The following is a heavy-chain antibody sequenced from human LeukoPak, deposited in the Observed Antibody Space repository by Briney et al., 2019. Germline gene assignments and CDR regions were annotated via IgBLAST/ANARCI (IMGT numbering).Heavy chain of an antibody. CDR3: ARRAGAYSHPYDY. CDR1: GFAFSSYA. Sequence: GGSLRLSCAASGFAFSSYAMSWVRQAPGKGLEWVSAISGSGRTTYYADSVKGRFTFSRDNSKSTLYLQMNSLRAEDTAVYYCARRAGAYSHPYDYWGQGTLVTVSS. CDR2: ISGSGRTT. D-gene: IGHD4/OR15-4a*01. J-gene: IGHJ4*02. V-gene: IGHV3-23*01.